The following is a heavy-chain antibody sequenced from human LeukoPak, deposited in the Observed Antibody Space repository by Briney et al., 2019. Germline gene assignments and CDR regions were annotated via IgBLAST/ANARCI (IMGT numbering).Heavy chain of an antibody. D-gene: IGHD2-15*01. CDR1: GYTFTSYG. Sequence: GASVKVSCKASGYTFTSYGISWVRQAPGQGLEWMGWISAYNGNTNYAQKLQGRVTMTTDTSTSTAYMGLRSLRSDDTAVYYCARYCSGGSCYLGNWFDPWGQGTLVTVSS. J-gene: IGHJ5*02. CDR3: ARYCSGGSCYLGNWFDP. CDR2: ISAYNGNT. V-gene: IGHV1-18*01.